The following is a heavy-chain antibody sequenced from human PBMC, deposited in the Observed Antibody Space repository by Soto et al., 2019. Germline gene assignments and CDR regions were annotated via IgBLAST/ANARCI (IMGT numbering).Heavy chain of an antibody. Sequence: PGGSLRLSCAASGYTFSSYSMNWVRQAPGKGLEWVSSISSSSSYIYYADSVKGRFTISRDNAKNSLYLQMNSLRAEDTAVYYCAREEAGTYYSDSSGYSYFDYWGQGTLVTVSP. J-gene: IGHJ4*02. V-gene: IGHV3-21*01. D-gene: IGHD3-22*01. CDR3: AREEAGTYYSDSSGYSYFDY. CDR1: GYTFSSYS. CDR2: ISSSSSYI.